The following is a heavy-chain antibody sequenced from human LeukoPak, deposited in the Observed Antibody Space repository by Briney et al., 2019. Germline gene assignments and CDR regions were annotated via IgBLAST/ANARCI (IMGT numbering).Heavy chain of an antibody. CDR1: GGSISSGGYP. CDR2: IYHSGST. D-gene: IGHD6-13*01. V-gene: IGHV4-30-2*01. J-gene: IGHJ4*02. CDR3: ASYSSSWYDDY. Sequence: PSQTLTLTCAVSGGSISSGGYPWSWIRQPPGKGLVWIGYIYHSGSTYYNPSLKSRVTISVDRSKNQFSLKLSSVTAADTAVYYCASYSSSWYDDYWGQGTLVTVSS.